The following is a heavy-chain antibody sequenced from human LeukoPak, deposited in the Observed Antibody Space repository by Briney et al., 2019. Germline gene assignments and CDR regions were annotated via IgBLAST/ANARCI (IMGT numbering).Heavy chain of an antibody. CDR2: ISWNSGSI. Sequence: GGSLRLSCAASGLTFDDYAMLWARQAPGKGLEWVSGISWNSGSIRYADSVKGRFTIHRDNAKNSLYLQMNSLRAEDTALYYCAKGTQRWLQFIFFDYWGQGTLVTVSS. CDR3: AKGTQRWLQFIFFDY. D-gene: IGHD5-12*01. J-gene: IGHJ4*02. CDR1: GLTFDDYA. V-gene: IGHV3-9*01.